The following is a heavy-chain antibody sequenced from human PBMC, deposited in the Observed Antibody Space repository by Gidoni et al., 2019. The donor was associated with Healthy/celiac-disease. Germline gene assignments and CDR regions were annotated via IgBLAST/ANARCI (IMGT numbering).Heavy chain of an antibody. D-gene: IGHD2-2*02. V-gene: IGHV3-49*05. CDR1: GFTFGDYA. J-gene: IGHJ4*02. Sequence: EVQLVESGGGLVKPGRSLRLSCTASGFTFGDYAMSWFRQAPGKGLEWVGFIRSKAYGGTTEYAASVKGRFTISRDDSKSIAYLQINSLKTEDTAVYYCTRESLYCSRTSCYIDYWGQGTLVTVSS. CDR3: TRESLYCSRTSCYIDY. CDR2: IRSKAYGGTT.